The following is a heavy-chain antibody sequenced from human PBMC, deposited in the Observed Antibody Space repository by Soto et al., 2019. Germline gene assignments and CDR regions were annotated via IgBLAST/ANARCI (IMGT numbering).Heavy chain of an antibody. CDR3: ARDLYYYGSGANYYYYYGMDV. Sequence: SVKVSCKASGGTFSSYAISWVRQAPGQGLEWMGGIIPIFGTANYAQKFQGRVTITADESTSTAYMELSSLRSEDTAVYYCARDLYYYGSGANYYYYYGMDVWGQGTTVTVSS. CDR2: IIPIFGTA. V-gene: IGHV1-69*13. CDR1: GGTFSSYA. D-gene: IGHD3-10*01. J-gene: IGHJ6*02.